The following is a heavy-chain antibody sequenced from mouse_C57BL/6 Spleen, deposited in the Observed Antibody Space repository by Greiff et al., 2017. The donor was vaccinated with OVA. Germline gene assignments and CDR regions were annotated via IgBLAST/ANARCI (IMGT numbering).Heavy chain of an antibody. CDR1: GFTFSNYW. Sequence: EVKLMESGGGLVQPGGSMKLSCVASGFTFSNYWMNWVRQSPEKGLEWVAQIRLKSDNYATHYAESVKGRFTFSRDDSNSSVYLQMNNLRAEDTGIYYCTGGGAWFAYWGQGTLVTVSA. CDR2: IRLKSDNYAT. CDR3: TGGGAWFAY. V-gene: IGHV6-3*01. J-gene: IGHJ3*01.